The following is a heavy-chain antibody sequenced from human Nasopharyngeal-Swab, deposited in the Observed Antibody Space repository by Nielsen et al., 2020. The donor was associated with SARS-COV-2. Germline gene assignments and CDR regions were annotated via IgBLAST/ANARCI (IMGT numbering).Heavy chain of an antibody. CDR3: AGDNYRH. D-gene: IGHD4-11*01. CDR2: ITAGGGT. V-gene: IGHV3-23*01. CDR1: GFTFSNFV. J-gene: IGHJ4*02. Sequence: GGSLRLSCAASGFTFSNFVMSWVRQTPGKGLEWVSTITAGGGTVCADSVKGRFTISRDNSKNTLYLQMNSLRAEDTALYYCAGDNYRHWGQGTLVTVSS.